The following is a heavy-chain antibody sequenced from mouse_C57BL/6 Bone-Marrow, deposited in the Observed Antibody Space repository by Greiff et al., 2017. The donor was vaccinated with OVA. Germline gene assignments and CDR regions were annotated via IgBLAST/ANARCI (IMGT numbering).Heavy chain of an antibody. CDR3: ARERLQPFAY. J-gene: IGHJ3*01. D-gene: IGHD2-13*01. CDR2: IDPSDSYT. V-gene: IGHV1-69*01. Sequence: QVQLQQPGAELVMPGASVKLSCKASGYTFTSYWMHWVKQRPGQGLEWIGEIDPSDSYTNSNQKFKGKSTLTVDKSSSTAYMQLSSLTSEDSAVYYCARERLQPFAYWGQGTLVTVSA. CDR1: GYTFTSYW.